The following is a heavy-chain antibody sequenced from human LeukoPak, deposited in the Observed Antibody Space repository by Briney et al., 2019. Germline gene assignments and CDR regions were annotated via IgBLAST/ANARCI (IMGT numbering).Heavy chain of an antibody. Sequence: GGSLRLSCAASGFTFSSYAMSWVRQAPGKGLEWVSAISGNGGSTYYADSVKGRFTISRDNSKNTLYLQMNSLRAEDTAVYYCASPRDPCLGRCYFMFGEFDYWGQGTLVTVSS. D-gene: IGHD2-2*01. CDR3: ASPRDPCLGRCYFMFGEFDY. V-gene: IGHV3-23*01. CDR2: ISGNGGST. J-gene: IGHJ4*02. CDR1: GFTFSSYA.